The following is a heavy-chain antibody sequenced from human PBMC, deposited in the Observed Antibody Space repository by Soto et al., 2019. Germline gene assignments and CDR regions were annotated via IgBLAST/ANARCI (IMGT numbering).Heavy chain of an antibody. CDR2: IYSGGYT. Sequence: GGSLRLSCALSGFTVSNNYMSWVRQAPGKGLEGVSVIYSGGYTAYGDSVKGRFTISRDNSQNTLYLQMNSLRAEDTAVYYCAKGGPRSGSYYYYCGMDVWGQGTTVTVSS. D-gene: IGHD1-26*01. CDR1: GFTVSNNY. J-gene: IGHJ6*02. V-gene: IGHV3-53*01. CDR3: AKGGPRSGSYYYYCGMDV.